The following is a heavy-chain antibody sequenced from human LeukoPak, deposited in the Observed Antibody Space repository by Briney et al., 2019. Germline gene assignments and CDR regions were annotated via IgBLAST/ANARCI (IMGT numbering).Heavy chain of an antibody. D-gene: IGHD3-10*01. V-gene: IGHV1-2*02. CDR3: ARGRYYYGSGSPPHFDY. J-gene: IGHJ4*02. CDR1: GYTFTGYY. Sequence: ASVKVSCKASGYTFTGYYMHWVRQAPRQGLEWVGWINPNSGGTNYAQKFQGRVTMTRDTSVSTAYMELSRLRSDDTAVYYCARGRYYYGSGSPPHFDYWGQGTLVTVSS. CDR2: INPNSGGT.